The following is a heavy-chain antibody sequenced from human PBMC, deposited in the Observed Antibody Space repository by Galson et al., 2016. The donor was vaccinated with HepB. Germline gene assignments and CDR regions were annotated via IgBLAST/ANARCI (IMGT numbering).Heavy chain of an antibody. J-gene: IGHJ4*02. CDR1: GFTFSSYS. CDR2: ISYDGSNK. D-gene: IGHD3-3*01. Sequence: SLRLSCAASGFTFSSYSMHWVRQAPGKGLEWVTLISYDGSNKHYADSVKGRFTISRDNSKNTLYLQMNSLKAEDTAVNYCARDYEGWTYIGHYFRSWGQGTLVTVSS. CDR3: ARDYEGWTYIGHYFRS. V-gene: IGHV3-30-3*01.